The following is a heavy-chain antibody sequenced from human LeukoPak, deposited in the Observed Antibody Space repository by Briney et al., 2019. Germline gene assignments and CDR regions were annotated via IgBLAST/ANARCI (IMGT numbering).Heavy chain of an antibody. CDR1: GGSVTSTNW. CDR3: AREGGFFRPLDY. V-gene: IGHV4-4*02. J-gene: IGHJ4*02. CDR2: VHLDGRT. Sequence: SETLSLTCDVSGGSVTSTNWWTWFRQPPGKGLEWIGEVHLDGRTNYNPSLKSRLVMSADLPENHISLKLTSVTAADTAVYYCAREGGFFRPLDYSGQGTLVTVSS. D-gene: IGHD6-25*01.